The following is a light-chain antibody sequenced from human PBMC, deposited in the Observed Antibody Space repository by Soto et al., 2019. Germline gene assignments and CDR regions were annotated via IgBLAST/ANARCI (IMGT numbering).Light chain of an antibody. CDR2: AAS. CDR1: QGISTY. Sequence: DIQLTQSPSFLSASVGDRVTITCRASQGISTYLAWYQQSPGKAPTLLIYAASTLQSGVPSRFSGSGSGTEFTLTISSLQPEDFATYYCQQLYRAPLTFGGGTKVEIK. CDR3: QQLYRAPLT. V-gene: IGKV1-9*01. J-gene: IGKJ4*01.